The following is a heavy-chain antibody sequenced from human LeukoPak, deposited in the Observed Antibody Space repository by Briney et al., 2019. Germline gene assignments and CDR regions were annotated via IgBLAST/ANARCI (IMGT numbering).Heavy chain of an antibody. V-gene: IGHV3-11*03. CDR1: GFTFSDYY. CDR3: VGGAEARSDY. D-gene: IGHD3-16*01. Sequence: PGGSLRLSCEASGFTFSDYYMSWIRQAPGKGLEWVSYISTSSSYTNYADSVKGRFTISRDNAKNSLYLQMNSLRAEDTAVYYCVGGAEARSDYWGQGTLVTVSS. CDR2: ISTSSSYT. J-gene: IGHJ4*02.